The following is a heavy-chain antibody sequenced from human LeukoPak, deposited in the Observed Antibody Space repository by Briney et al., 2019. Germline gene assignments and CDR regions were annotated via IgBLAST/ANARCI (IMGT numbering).Heavy chain of an antibody. D-gene: IGHD6-13*01. Sequence: GASVKVFCKASGYTFTSYGISWVRQAPGQGLEWMGWISAYNGNTNYAQKLQGRVTMTTDTSTSTAYMELRSLRSDDTAVYYCARERYSSSWYSSSKIYYFDYWGQGTLVTVSS. CDR3: ARERYSSSWYSSSKIYYFDY. J-gene: IGHJ4*02. CDR2: ISAYNGNT. V-gene: IGHV1-18*01. CDR1: GYTFTSYG.